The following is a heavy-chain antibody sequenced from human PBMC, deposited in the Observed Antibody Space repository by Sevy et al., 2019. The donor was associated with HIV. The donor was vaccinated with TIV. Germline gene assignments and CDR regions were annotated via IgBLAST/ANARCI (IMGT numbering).Heavy chain of an antibody. V-gene: IGHV3-33*06. CDR1: GFTFSSYG. Sequence: GGSLRLSCAASGFTFSSYGMHWVRQAPGKGLEWVAVIWYDGSNKYYADSVKGRFTISRDNSKNTLYLQMNSLRAEETAVYYCAKGACSGGSCYWGGDYYYYYMDVWGKGTTVTVSS. D-gene: IGHD2-15*01. CDR2: IWYDGSNK. J-gene: IGHJ6*03. CDR3: AKGACSGGSCYWGGDYYYYYMDV.